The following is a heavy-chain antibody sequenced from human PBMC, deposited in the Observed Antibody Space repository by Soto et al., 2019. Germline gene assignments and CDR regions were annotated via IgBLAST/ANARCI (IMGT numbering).Heavy chain of an antibody. D-gene: IGHD4-17*01. V-gene: IGHV3-33*01. CDR2: IWFDESDN. Sequence: QVQLVESGGGVGQPGTSLRLSCVASGFNFNTYGMHWVRQAPGKGLEWVAVIWFDESDNYYADSVKGRFTISRDSSKNTLYLHMNSLRDEDTAVYYCARNLRWEPQFDNWGQGTRVTVSS. J-gene: IGHJ4*02. CDR1: GFNFNTYG. CDR3: ARNLRWEPQFDN.